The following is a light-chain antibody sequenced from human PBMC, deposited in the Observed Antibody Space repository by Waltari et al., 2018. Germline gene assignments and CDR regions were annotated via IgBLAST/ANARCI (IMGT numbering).Light chain of an antibody. CDR1: QGISSY. J-gene: IGKJ3*01. CDR3: QQLNSYPPGIT. V-gene: IGKV1-9*01. CDR2: AAS. Sequence: IQLTQSPSSLSASVGYRVTITCRASQGISSYLAWYQQKPGKAPKLLIYAASPLQSGVPSRFSGSGSGTDFTLTISSLQPEDFATYYCQQLNSYPPGITFGPGTKVDIK.